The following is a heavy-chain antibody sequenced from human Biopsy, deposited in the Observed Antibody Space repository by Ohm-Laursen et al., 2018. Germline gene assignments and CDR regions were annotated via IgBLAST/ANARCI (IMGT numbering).Heavy chain of an antibody. V-gene: IGHV3-11*04. Sequence: SLRLSCSASGFPFSDYYMRWIRQAPGKGLEWVSYISSGGTTIYYADPVMGRFTISRDNGKNSLYLQMNSLRAEDTAVYYCARARGSGRLRYHFDYWGQGTLVTVSS. CDR2: ISSGGTTI. J-gene: IGHJ4*02. CDR3: ARARGSGRLRYHFDY. D-gene: IGHD1-26*01. CDR1: GFPFSDYY.